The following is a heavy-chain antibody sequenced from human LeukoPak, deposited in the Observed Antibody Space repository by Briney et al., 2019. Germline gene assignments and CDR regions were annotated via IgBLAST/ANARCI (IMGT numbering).Heavy chain of an antibody. CDR1: GHTFTGYY. D-gene: IGHD2-15*01. J-gene: IGHJ4*02. Sequence: ASVKVSCKASGHTFTGYYMHWVRQAPGQGLEWIEWINPNSGGTKYAQKFQGRVTMTSEASISTAYMELSSLRSDDTAVYYCASRPDQHLLYYFDYWGQGALVTVSS. V-gene: IGHV1-2*02. CDR3: ASRPDQHLLYYFDY. CDR2: INPNSGGT.